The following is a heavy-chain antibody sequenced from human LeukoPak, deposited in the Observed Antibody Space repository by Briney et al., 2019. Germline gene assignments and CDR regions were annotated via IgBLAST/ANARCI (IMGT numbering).Heavy chain of an antibody. Sequence: SETLSLTCAVYGGSFSGYYWSWIRQTPGKGLEWIGEINHSGSTNYNPSLKSRVTISVDTSKNQFSLKLSSVTAADTAVYYCARGGRSSGYYRFDPWGQGTLVTVSS. D-gene: IGHD3-22*01. J-gene: IGHJ5*02. CDR3: ARGGRSSGYYRFDP. V-gene: IGHV4-34*01. CDR1: GGSFSGYY. CDR2: INHSGST.